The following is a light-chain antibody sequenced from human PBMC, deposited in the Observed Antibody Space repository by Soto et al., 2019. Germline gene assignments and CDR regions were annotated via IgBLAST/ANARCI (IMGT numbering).Light chain of an antibody. Sequence: DVQMTQSPSSLSASVGDRVTITCRASRGISSSLAWYQQKPGKVPKLLIYAASTLHAGVQSRFSGSGSGTFFTLTINSLQPEDVATYYCQKYNSAPHTFGRGTRLEIK. V-gene: IGKV1-27*01. CDR3: QKYNSAPHT. J-gene: IGKJ2*01. CDR1: RGISSS. CDR2: AAS.